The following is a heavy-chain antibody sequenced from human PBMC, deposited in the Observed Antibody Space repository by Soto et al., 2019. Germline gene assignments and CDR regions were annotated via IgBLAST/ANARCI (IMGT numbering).Heavy chain of an antibody. V-gene: IGHV4-4*02. J-gene: IGHJ3*02. D-gene: IGHD1-26*01. CDR1: GSSISSSNW. Sequence: SETLPLTCALSGSSISSSNWCSCVRQPPGKGLEWIGEIYHSGSTNYNPSLKSRVTISVDKSKNQFSLKLSSVTAADTAVYYCASEIVRATRGLGAFDIWGQGTMVT. CDR2: IYHSGST. CDR3: ASEIVRATRGLGAFDI.